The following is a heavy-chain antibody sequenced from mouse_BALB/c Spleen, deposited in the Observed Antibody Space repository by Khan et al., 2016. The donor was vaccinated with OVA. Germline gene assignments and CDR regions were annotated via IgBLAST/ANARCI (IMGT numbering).Heavy chain of an antibody. CDR2: IWSGGIT. V-gene: IGHV2-2*02. Sequence: QVQLQQSGPGLVQPSQSLSITCTVSGFSLANYGVHWVRQSPGKGLEWLGVIWSGGITDYNATFISRLSISKDNSKGQVVFKMNSLQANDTAIYYCARNRNGYFDSWGQGSTLTVSS. CDR3: ARNRNGYFDS. J-gene: IGHJ2*01. D-gene: IGHD1-1*02. CDR1: GFSLANYG.